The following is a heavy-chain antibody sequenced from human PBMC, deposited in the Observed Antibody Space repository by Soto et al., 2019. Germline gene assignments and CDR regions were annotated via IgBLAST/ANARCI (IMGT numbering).Heavy chain of an antibody. D-gene: IGHD3-10*01. CDR2: IYYSGST. Sequence: SETLSLTCTVSGGSSSSYYWSWIRQPPGKGLEWIGYIYYSGSTNYNPSLKSRVTISVDTSKNQFSLKLSSVTAADTAVYYCARARGYYYMDVWGKGTTVTVSS. CDR1: GGSSSSYY. CDR3: ARARGYYYMDV. V-gene: IGHV4-59*01. J-gene: IGHJ6*03.